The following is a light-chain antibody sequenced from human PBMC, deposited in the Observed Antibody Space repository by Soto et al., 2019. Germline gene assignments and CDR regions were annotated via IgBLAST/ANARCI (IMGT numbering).Light chain of an antibody. V-gene: IGKV1-9*01. Sequence: DIQLTQSPSFLSASVRDRVTISCRARQGSSTSLAWYQQKPGKAPKLLISGASTLQSGVPSRFRGSGSGTEFTLTVSSLQPEDFATYYCQQFESYPLTFGGRTKGAIK. CDR1: QGSSTS. CDR2: GAS. CDR3: QQFESYPLT. J-gene: IGKJ4*01.